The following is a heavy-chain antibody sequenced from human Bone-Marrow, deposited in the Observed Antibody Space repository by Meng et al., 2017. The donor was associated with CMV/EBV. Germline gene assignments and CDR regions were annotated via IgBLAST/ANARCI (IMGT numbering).Heavy chain of an antibody. CDR2: IIPILGIA. CDR3: ARDRGEWLNAFDI. Sequence: SVKVSCKASGGTFSSYTISWVRQAPGQGLEWMGRIIPILGIANYAQKFQGRVTITVDKSTSTAYMELSSLRSEDTAVYYCARDRGEWLNAFDIWGQGTMVTVSS. D-gene: IGHD3-3*01. CDR1: GGTFSSYT. J-gene: IGHJ3*02. V-gene: IGHV1-69*04.